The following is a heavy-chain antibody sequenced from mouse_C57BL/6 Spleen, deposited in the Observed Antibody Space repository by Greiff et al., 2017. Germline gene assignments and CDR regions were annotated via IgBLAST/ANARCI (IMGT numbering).Heavy chain of an antibody. CDR2: ISYDGSN. J-gene: IGHJ3*01. CDR3: ARGIYYDYDGTSD. Sequence: VQLQQSGPGLVKPSQSLSLTCSVTGYSITSGYYWNWLRQFPGNKLEWMGYISYDGSNNYNPSLKNRISITRDTSKNQFFLKLNSVTTEDTATYYCARGIYYDYDGTSDWGQGTLVTVSA. V-gene: IGHV3-6*01. CDR1: GYSITSGYY. D-gene: IGHD2-4*01.